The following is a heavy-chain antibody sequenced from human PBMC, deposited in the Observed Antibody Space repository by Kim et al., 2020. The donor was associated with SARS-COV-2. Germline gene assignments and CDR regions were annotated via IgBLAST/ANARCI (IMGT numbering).Heavy chain of an antibody. CDR3: ATQWLTPRYGMDV. V-gene: IGHV1-2*06. Sequence: ASVKVSCKASGYTFTGYYMHWVRQAPGQGLEWMGRINPNSGGTNYAQKFQGRVTMTRDTSISTAYMELSRLRSDDTAVYYCATQWLTPRYGMDVWGQGTTVTVSS. CDR1: GYTFTGYY. D-gene: IGHD6-19*01. J-gene: IGHJ6*02. CDR2: INPNSGGT.